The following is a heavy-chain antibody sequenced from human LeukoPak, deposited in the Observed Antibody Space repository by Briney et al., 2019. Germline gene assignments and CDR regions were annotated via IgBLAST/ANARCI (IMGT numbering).Heavy chain of an antibody. CDR2: IYYSGST. CDR1: GGSISSGGYY. J-gene: IGHJ5*02. Sequence: SQTLSLTCTVSGGSISSGGYYWSWIRQHPGKGLEWIGYIYYSGSTYYNPSLKSRVTISVDTSKNQFSLKLSSVTAADTAVYYCARGPRPSSWYRYRRWFDPWGQGTLVTVSS. D-gene: IGHD6-13*01. CDR3: ARGPRPSSWYRYRRWFDP. V-gene: IGHV4-31*03.